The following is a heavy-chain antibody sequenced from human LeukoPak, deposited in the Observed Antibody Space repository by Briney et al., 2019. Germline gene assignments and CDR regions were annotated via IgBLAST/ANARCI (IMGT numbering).Heavy chain of an antibody. J-gene: IGHJ4*02. Sequence: ASVKVSCKASGHTFTSYGLSGAPDALGQGPEWMGWISAYNGNTNYAQKLEGRVTMTKDTSTSTAYMELRSLRSDDTAVYYCAREALQGVIVHFDYWGQGTLVTVSS. CDR2: ISAYNGNT. CDR1: GHTFTSYG. V-gene: IGHV1-18*01. D-gene: IGHD3-16*02. CDR3: AREALQGVIVHFDY.